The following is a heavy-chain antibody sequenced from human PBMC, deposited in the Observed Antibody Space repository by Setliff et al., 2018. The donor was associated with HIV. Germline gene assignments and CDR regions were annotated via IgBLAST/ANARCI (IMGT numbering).Heavy chain of an antibody. Sequence: KASETLSLTCNVSGASTGSSVFSWNWVRQPAGKGLEWIGRMSASGGTTYTPSLKGRVSMSRDTSRNEFYLRLSSVTAADTAIYYCTRETPIPSRLFYYMDVWGKGTTVTVSS. D-gene: IGHD2-21*02. CDR1: GASTGSSVFS. J-gene: IGHJ6*03. V-gene: IGHV4-4*07. CDR2: MSASGGT. CDR3: TRETPIPSRLFYYMDV.